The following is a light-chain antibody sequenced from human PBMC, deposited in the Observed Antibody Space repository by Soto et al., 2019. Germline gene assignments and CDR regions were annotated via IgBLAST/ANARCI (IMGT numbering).Light chain of an antibody. CDR1: QSVSSY. V-gene: IGKV3-11*01. Sequence: EIVLTQSPATLSLSPGERATLSCRASQSVSSYLAWYQQKPGQAPRLLIYDASNRATGIPARFSGSGSGTDFTLTISSLEPEVFAVYYCQQRSNWPLTFCGGTKVEIK. CDR3: QQRSNWPLT. CDR2: DAS. J-gene: IGKJ4*01.